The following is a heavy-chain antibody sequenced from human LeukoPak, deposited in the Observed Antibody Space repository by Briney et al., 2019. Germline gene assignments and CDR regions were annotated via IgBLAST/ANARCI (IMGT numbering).Heavy chain of an antibody. D-gene: IGHD6-19*01. V-gene: IGHV4-39*07. CDR3: ASGYSSGWNWFDP. CDR2: IYFSGST. Sequence: SETLSLTCTVSGGSINSSSYYWGWIRQPPGKGLEWIGSIYFSGSTYYNPSLKSRVTISVDTSTNQFSLKLSSVTAADTAVYYCASGYSSGWNWFDPWGQGTLVTVSS. J-gene: IGHJ5*02. CDR1: GGSINSSSYY.